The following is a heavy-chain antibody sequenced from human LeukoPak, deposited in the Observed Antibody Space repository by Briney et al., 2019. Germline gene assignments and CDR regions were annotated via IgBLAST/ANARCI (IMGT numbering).Heavy chain of an antibody. CDR3: ARQVGIPAAYDY. CDR1: GGSISRSSYY. CDR2: IYYSGST. V-gene: IGHV4-39*01. Sequence: SETLSLTCTVSGGSISRSSYYWGWIRQPPGKGLEWIGSIYYSGSTYYNPSLKSRVTISVDTSKNQFSLKLSSVTAADTAVYYCARQVGIPAAYDYWGQGTLVTASS. J-gene: IGHJ4*02. D-gene: IGHD2-2*01.